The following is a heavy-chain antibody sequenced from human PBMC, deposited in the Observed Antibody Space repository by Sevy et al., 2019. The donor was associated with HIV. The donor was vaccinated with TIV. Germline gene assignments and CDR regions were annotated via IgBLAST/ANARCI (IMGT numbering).Heavy chain of an antibody. CDR3: ARHVVVTATLDS. CDR1: GGSISSSSYY. V-gene: IGHV4-39*01. D-gene: IGHD2-21*02. CDR2: VYYSGST. Sequence: SETLSLTCTVSGGSISSSSYYWGWIRQPPGKGLEWIGSVYYSGSTYYNPSLKSRVTISVDTSKNQFSLKLGSVTAADTSVYYCARHVVVTATLDSWGQGTLVTVSS. J-gene: IGHJ4*02.